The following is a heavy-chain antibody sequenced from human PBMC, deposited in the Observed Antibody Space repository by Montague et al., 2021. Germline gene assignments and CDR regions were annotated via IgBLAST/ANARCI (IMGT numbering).Heavy chain of an antibody. CDR3: ARSLYYTGGSYYSGFDS. D-gene: IGHD2-15*01. CDR2: TFNTGSS. V-gene: IGHV4-39*01. Sequence: SETLSLTCTVSGGSISSNSYWWAWIRQPPGKGLEYVGTTFNTGSSYYSPSLKSRVTISVDTSTNQFSLRLSAVTAADTAVYYCARSLYYTGGSYYSGFDSWGQGTLVTVSS. CDR1: GGSISSNSYW. J-gene: IGHJ5*01.